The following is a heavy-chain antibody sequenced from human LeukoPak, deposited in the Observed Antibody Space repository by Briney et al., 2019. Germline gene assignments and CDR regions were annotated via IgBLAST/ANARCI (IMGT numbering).Heavy chain of an antibody. D-gene: IGHD2-15*01. CDR2: IYYSGST. Sequence: SETLSLTCTVSGGSISSGDYYWSWIRQPPGKGLEWIGYIYYSGSTYYNPSLKSRVTISVDTSKNQFSLKLSSVTAADTAVYYCVRVRHPTGGPWVVGQTAYFQHWSQGTLVTVSS. J-gene: IGHJ1*01. V-gene: IGHV4-30-4*08. CDR1: GGSISSGDYY. CDR3: VRVRHPTGGPWVVGQTAYFQH.